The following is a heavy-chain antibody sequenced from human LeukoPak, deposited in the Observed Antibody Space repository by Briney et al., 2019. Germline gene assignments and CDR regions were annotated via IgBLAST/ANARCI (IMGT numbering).Heavy chain of an antibody. CDR2: ISAYNGDT. Sequence: GASVKVSCKAPGYTFSNFGMSWVRQAPGQGLEWMGWISAYNGDTSYAQKLQGRVTMTTDTSTSTAYMELRSLTSDDTAVYYCARSGDGNWFDPWGQGTLVTVSS. CDR3: ARSGDGNWFDP. CDR1: GYTFSNFG. J-gene: IGHJ5*02. D-gene: IGHD1-26*01. V-gene: IGHV1-18*01.